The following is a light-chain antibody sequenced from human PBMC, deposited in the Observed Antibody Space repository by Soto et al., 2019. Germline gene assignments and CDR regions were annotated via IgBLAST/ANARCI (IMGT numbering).Light chain of an antibody. J-gene: IGKJ1*01. CDR1: QSLIHRHGRPS. CDR2: EVP. V-gene: IGKV2-30*02. CDR3: MQGTHWPWT. Sequence: EVVMTQSPLSLPVTLGQPAPTSCTSSQSLIHRHGRPSLSCFQQMPGQSPSRQIYEVPDRDSGVRDRFSGSWSGTDFTLKISRVEAEDVGVYYCMQGTHWPWTFGPGTEVEIK.